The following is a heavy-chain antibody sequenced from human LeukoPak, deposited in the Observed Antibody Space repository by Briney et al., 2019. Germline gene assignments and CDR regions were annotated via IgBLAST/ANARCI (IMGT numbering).Heavy chain of an antibody. CDR3: ARDLTGTTVGY. V-gene: IGHV1-69*13. Sequence: GASVKVSCKASGGTFSSYAISWVRQAPGQGLEWMGGIIPIFGTANYAQKFQGRVTITADESTSTAYMELGSLRSEDTAVYYCARDLTGTTVGYWGQGTLVTVSS. CDR1: GGTFSSYA. D-gene: IGHD1-7*01. CDR2: IIPIFGTA. J-gene: IGHJ4*02.